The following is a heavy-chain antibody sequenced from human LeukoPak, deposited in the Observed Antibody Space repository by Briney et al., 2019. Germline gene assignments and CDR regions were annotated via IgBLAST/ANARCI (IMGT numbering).Heavy chain of an antibody. V-gene: IGHV4-4*02. J-gene: IGHJ3*02. CDR2: IYHSGST. D-gene: IGHD3-10*01. CDR3: AGRESPLDAFDI. Sequence: SETLSLTCAVSGGSISSSNWWSWVRQPPGKGLEWIGEIYHSGSTNYNPSLKSRVTISVDKSKNQFSLELSSVTAADTAVYYCAGRESPLDAFDIWGQGTMVTVSS. CDR1: GGSISSSNW.